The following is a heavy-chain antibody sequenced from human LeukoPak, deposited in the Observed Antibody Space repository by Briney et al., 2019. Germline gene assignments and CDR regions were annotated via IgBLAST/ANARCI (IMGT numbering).Heavy chain of an antibody. Sequence: ASVKDSCKASGYTLTGYYMHWVRQAPGQGLEWMGWIKPNSGGTNYAQKFQGRVTMTRDTSISTAYMELSRLRSDDTAVYYCARGQYYYGSGSYASGFDPWGQGTLVTVSS. J-gene: IGHJ5*02. D-gene: IGHD3-10*01. CDR1: GYTLTGYY. CDR3: ARGQYYYGSGSYASGFDP. CDR2: IKPNSGGT. V-gene: IGHV1-2*02.